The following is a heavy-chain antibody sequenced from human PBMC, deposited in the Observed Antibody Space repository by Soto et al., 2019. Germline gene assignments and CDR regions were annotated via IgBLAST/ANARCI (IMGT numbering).Heavy chain of an antibody. J-gene: IGHJ4*02. CDR2: ISSSSSNI. V-gene: IGHV3-21*01. D-gene: IGHD4-17*01. Sequence: PGGSLRLSCAASGFLFSSYTMTWVRQAPGKGLEWVSSISSSSSNIEYADSVKGRFSASRDNANNSLFLQINSLRAENTAEDYCGREDYAGASHRFDNWGRGALVTVPS. CDR1: GFLFSSYT. CDR3: GREDYAGASHRFDN.